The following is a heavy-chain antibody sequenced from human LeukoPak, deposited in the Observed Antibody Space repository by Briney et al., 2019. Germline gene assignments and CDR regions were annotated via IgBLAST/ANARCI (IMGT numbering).Heavy chain of an antibody. CDR3: ALVYCGGDCYGFDP. Sequence: SETLSLTCAVYGGSFSGYYWSWIRQPPGKGLEWIGEINHSGSANYNPSLKSRVTISVDTSKNQFSLKLSSVTAADTAVYYSALVYCGGDCYGFDPWGQGTLVTVSS. J-gene: IGHJ5*02. D-gene: IGHD2-21*02. CDR2: INHSGSA. V-gene: IGHV4-34*03. CDR1: GGSFSGYY.